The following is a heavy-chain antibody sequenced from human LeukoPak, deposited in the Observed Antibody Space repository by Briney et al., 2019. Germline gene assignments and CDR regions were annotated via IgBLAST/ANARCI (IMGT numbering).Heavy chain of an antibody. V-gene: IGHV1-2*02. Sequence: ASVKVSCKASGYTFTGYYMHWVRQAPGQGLEWMGWINPNSGGTNYAQKFQGRVTMTRDTSISTAYMELSRLRSDDTAVYYCAISGTLYYYYYMDVWGKGTTVTISS. CDR3: AISGTLYYYYYMDV. D-gene: IGHD3-9*01. CDR2: INPNSGGT. CDR1: GYTFTGYY. J-gene: IGHJ6*03.